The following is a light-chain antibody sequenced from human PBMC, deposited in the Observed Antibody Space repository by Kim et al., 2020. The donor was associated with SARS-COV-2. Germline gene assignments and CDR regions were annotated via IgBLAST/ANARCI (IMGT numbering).Light chain of an antibody. V-gene: IGLV2-14*04. Sequence: GQSITISCTGTSSDIGNYNFVSWSQQHPGKAPKLLIYDVSKRPSGVSDRFSGSKSGNTASLTISGLRAEDEADYYCSSHIGSSTWVFGGGTQLTVL. CDR3: SSHIGSSTWV. CDR2: DVS. J-gene: IGLJ3*02. CDR1: SSDIGNYNF.